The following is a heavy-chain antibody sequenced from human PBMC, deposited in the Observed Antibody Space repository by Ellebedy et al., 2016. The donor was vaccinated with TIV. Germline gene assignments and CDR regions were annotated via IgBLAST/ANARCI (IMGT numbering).Heavy chain of an antibody. CDR1: GYSFTSYW. CDR3: ARDNSGYEGIAFDI. D-gene: IGHD5-12*01. V-gene: IGHV5-51*01. Sequence: ASVKVSCKGSGYSFTSYWIGWVRQMPGKGLEWMGIIYPGDSDTRYSPSFQGQVTISADTSISSAYMELSRLRSDDTAVYYCARDNSGYEGIAFDIWGQGTMVTVSS. J-gene: IGHJ3*02. CDR2: IYPGDSDT.